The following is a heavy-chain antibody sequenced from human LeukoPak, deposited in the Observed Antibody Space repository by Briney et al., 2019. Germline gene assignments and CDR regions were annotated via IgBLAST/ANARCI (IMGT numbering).Heavy chain of an antibody. V-gene: IGHV4-34*01. CDR1: GGSFSGYY. CDR3: ARGKTIGYSSSWYGRGVFDI. Sequence: SETLSLTCAVYGGSFSGYYWSWIRQPPGKGLVWIGEINHSGSTNYNPSLKSRVTISVDTSKNQFSLKLSSVTAADTAVYYCARGKTIGYSSSWYGRGVFDIWGQGTMVTVSS. CDR2: INHSGST. J-gene: IGHJ3*02. D-gene: IGHD6-13*01.